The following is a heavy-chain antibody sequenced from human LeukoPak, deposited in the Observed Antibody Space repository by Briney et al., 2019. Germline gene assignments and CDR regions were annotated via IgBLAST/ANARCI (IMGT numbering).Heavy chain of an antibody. Sequence: SVKVSCKASGGTFSSYAISWVRQAPGQGLEWMGGIIPIFGTANYAQKFQGRVTITADESTSTAYMELSSLRSEDTAVYYCARRVHSGYAWYYFDYWGQGTLVTVSS. D-gene: IGHD3-16*01. CDR2: IIPIFGTA. CDR3: ARRVHSGYAWYYFDY. V-gene: IGHV1-69*13. CDR1: GGTFSSYA. J-gene: IGHJ4*02.